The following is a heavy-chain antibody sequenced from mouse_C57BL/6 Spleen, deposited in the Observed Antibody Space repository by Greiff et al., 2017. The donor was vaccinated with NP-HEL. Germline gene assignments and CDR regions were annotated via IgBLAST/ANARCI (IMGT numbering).Heavy chain of an antibody. D-gene: IGHD4-1*01. Sequence: VQLQQSGAELVRPGASVTLSCKASGYTFTDYEMHWVKQTPVHGLEWIGAIDPETGGTAYNQKFKGKAILTADKSSSTAYMELRSLTSEDSAVYYCTRTRPGAWFAYWGQGTLVTVSA. CDR3: TRTRPGAWFAY. J-gene: IGHJ3*01. CDR1: GYTFTDYE. CDR2: IDPETGGT. V-gene: IGHV1-15*01.